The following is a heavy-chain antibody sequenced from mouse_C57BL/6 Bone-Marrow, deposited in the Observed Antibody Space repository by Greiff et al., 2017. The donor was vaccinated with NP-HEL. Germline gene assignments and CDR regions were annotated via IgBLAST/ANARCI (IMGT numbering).Heavy chain of an antibody. J-gene: IGHJ4*01. CDR3: VRQIYYGSSPYYAMDY. CDR1: GFSFNTYA. Sequence: EVQGVESGGGLVQPKGSLKLSCAASGFSFNTYAMNWVRQAPGKGLEWVARIRSKSNNYATYYADSVKDRFTISRDDSESMLYLQMNNLKTEDTAMYYCVRQIYYGSSPYYAMDYWGQGTSVTVSS. V-gene: IGHV10-1*01. D-gene: IGHD1-1*01. CDR2: IRSKSNNYAT.